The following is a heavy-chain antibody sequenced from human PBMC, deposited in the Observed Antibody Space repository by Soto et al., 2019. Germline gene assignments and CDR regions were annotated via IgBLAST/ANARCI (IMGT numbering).Heavy chain of an antibody. CDR2: INAGNGNT. CDR1: GYTFTSYA. D-gene: IGHD3-3*01. CDR3: ARDPSQLRFLEWSPYSV. Sequence: ASVKVSCKASGYTFTSYAMHWVRQAPGQRLEWMGWINAGNGNTKYSQKFQGRVTITRDTSASSAYMELSSLRSEDTAVYYCARDPSQLRFLEWSPYSVWGQGTTVTVSS. V-gene: IGHV1-3*01. J-gene: IGHJ6*02.